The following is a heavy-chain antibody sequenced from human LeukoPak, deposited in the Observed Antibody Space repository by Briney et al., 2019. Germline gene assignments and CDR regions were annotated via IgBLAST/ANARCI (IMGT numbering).Heavy chain of an antibody. CDR2: FSYSWGT. J-gene: IGHJ3*02. CDR3: ARVGSPVYYYDNTGYSGTFDI. D-gene: IGHD3-22*01. V-gene: IGHV4-59*01. CDR1: WGFNIYLF. Sequence: PSAPPFPPQASSWGFNIYLFWWVRPQPPKKGEWKVMVFSYSWGTNYNPSLQSRVTISVDTSKNTFSLKLSSVTAADTAVYYCARVGSPVYYYDNTGYSGTFDIWGRGTMVTVSS.